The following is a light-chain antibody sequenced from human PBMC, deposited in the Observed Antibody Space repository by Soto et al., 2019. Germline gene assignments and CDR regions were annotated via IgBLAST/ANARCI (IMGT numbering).Light chain of an antibody. CDR2: LGS. J-gene: IGKJ2*01. CDR3: MQALQTPYT. Sequence: ETVMTQSPPTLTVTPGEPASISCTSSQRLLHSNGNIFLDWYVQKPGQSPQVLIYLGSNRASGVSDRVSGSETGTDFTLKISRVEAEDVGVYYCMQALQTPYTFGQGTK. V-gene: IGKV2-28*01. CDR1: QRLLHSNGNIF.